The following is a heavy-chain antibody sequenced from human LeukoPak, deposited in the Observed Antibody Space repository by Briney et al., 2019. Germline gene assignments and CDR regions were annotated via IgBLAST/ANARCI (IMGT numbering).Heavy chain of an antibody. Sequence: ASVKVSCKASGYTFSDYYMHWVRQAPGQGLEWMRRINPNSGGTNFLQKFQGRVTMTRDTSISTAYMELSGLRSDDTAVYYCARGVNGRNFWIDYMDVWGKGTTVTVSS. D-gene: IGHD4-23*01. CDR3: ARGVNGRNFWIDYMDV. CDR1: GYTFSDYY. CDR2: INPNSGGT. J-gene: IGHJ6*03. V-gene: IGHV1-2*06.